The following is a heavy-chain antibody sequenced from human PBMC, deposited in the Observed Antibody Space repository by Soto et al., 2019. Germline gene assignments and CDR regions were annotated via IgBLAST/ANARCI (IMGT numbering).Heavy chain of an antibody. CDR1: GYTFTNYY. D-gene: IGHD2-21*02. CDR3: ARQLAYCGGDCYTEPIDY. Sequence: SVKVSCKASGYTFTNYYIHWVRQAPGQGLEWMGWINPNSGGTKYAQKFQGRVTMTRDTSISTAYMDLTRLRSDDTAVYYCARQLAYCGGDCYTEPIDYWGQGTLVTVSS. CDR2: INPNSGGT. J-gene: IGHJ4*02. V-gene: IGHV1-2*02.